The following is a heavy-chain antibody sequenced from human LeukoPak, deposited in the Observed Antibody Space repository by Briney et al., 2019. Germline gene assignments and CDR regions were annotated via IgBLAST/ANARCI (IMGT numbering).Heavy chain of an antibody. CDR2: ISGSGGST. D-gene: IGHD1-7*01. Sequence: GGSLRLSCAASGFTFSSYSMNWVRQAPGKGLEWVSAISGSGGSTYYADSVKGRFAISRDNSKNTLYLQMNSLRAEDTAVYYCARMGITGTTLGAFDIWGQGTMVTVSS. CDR1: GFTFSSYS. CDR3: ARMGITGTTLGAFDI. V-gene: IGHV3-23*01. J-gene: IGHJ3*02.